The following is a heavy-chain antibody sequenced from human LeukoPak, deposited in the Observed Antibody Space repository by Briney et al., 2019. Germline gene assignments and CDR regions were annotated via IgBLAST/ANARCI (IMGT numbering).Heavy chain of an antibody. CDR1: GFTFSNAW. D-gene: IGHD6-13*01. J-gene: IGHJ6*03. V-gene: IGHV3-15*01. Sequence: GGSLRLSCAASGFTFSNAWMSWVRQAPGKGLEWVGRIKRKTDGGTTDYAAPVKGRFTISSDDSKSTLYLQMNSLKTEDTAVYYCTTAAAAGSDYYYYYYIDVWGKGTTVTISS. CDR3: TTAAAAGSDYYYYYYIDV. CDR2: IKRKTDGGTT.